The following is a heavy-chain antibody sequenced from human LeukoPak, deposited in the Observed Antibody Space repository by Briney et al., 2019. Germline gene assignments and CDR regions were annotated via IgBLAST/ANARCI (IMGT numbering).Heavy chain of an antibody. CDR2: IYTGDSDT. CDR3: ARRRAVAGTYYFDY. V-gene: IGHV5-51*01. Sequence: GSPKISCKGSGYSFTSYWIGWVRQMPGKGLEWMGIIYTGDSDTRYSRSFQGQVTISADKSISTDYLQWSSLKASDTAMYYCARRRAVAGTYYFDYWGQGTLVTVSS. D-gene: IGHD6-19*01. J-gene: IGHJ4*02. CDR1: GYSFTSYW.